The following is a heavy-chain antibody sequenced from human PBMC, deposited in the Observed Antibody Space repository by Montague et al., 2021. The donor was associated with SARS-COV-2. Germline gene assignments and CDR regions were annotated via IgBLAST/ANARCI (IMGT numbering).Heavy chain of an antibody. D-gene: IGHD3-3*01. Sequence: SETLSLTCAVYGGSFTGYYWTWICQPPGKGLEWIGEINHSGSSNYNPSLESRVTMSVDTSKNQFSLRLNSVSAADTAVYYCARGQVSVYGVLIMLPAAGPFDVWGRGTMVLVSP. J-gene: IGHJ3*01. CDR1: GGSFTGYY. V-gene: IGHV4-34*01. CDR2: INHSGSS. CDR3: ARGQVSVYGVLIMLPAAGPFDV.